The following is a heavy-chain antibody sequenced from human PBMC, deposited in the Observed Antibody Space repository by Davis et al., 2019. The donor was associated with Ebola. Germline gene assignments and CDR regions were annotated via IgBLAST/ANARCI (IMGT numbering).Heavy chain of an antibody. Sequence: SETLSLTCTVSGGSISSYYWSWIRQPPGKGLEWIGYIYYSGSTNYNPSLKSRVTISVDTSKNQFSLKLSSETAADTAVYYCAREYLGPMDVWGQGTTVTVSS. CDR2: IYYSGST. J-gene: IGHJ6*02. CDR3: AREYLGPMDV. V-gene: IGHV4-59*01. CDR1: GGSISSYY. D-gene: IGHD3-16*01.